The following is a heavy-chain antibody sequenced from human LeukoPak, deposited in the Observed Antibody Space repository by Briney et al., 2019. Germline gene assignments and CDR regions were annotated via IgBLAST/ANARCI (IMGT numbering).Heavy chain of an antibody. J-gene: IGHJ4*02. D-gene: IGHD3-16*01. V-gene: IGHV4-34*01. CDR3: ARASTYYDYVWGSSKYYFDY. CDR1: GGSFSGYY. Sequence: PSETVSLTCGVYGGSFSGYYWSWIPQPPGKGLEWIGEINHSGSTNYNPSLKSRVTISVDTPKNQFSLKLSSVTAADTAVYYCARASTYYDYVWGSSKYYFDYWGQGTLVTVPS. CDR2: INHSGST.